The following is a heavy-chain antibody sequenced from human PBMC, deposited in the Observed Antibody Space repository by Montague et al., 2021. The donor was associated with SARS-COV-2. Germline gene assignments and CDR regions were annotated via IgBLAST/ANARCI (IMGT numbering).Heavy chain of an antibody. D-gene: IGHD3-16*01. V-gene: IGHV4-4*02. CDR3: ARGGTYHYGMDV. CDR1: DGSISSPNW. CDR2: IYYAGNT. Sequence: SETLSLTCAVSDGSISSPNWWNWVRQPQGKGLEWIGEIYYAGNTNYNSLLKSRVTRFIDKSKNHFSLQLSSVTAADTAVYYCARGGTYHYGMDVWGQGTTVAVSS. J-gene: IGHJ6*02.